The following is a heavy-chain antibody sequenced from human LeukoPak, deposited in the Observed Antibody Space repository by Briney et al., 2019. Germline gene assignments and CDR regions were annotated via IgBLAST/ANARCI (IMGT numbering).Heavy chain of an antibody. V-gene: IGHV5-51*01. D-gene: IGHD4-23*01. CDR2: IYPGDSDT. CDR1: GYSFTSSW. J-gene: IGHJ4*02. CDR3: ARVMYGGKEGTFDY. Sequence: GESLKITCKGFGYSFTSSWIGWLRQMPGKGLEWMGIIYPGDSDTRYSPSFQGQVTISADKSISTAYLQWSSLKAADSAMYYCARVMYGGKEGTFDYWGQGTLVTVSS.